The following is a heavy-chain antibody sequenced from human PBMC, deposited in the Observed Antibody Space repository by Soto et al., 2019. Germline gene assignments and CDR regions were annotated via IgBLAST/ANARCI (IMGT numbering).Heavy chain of an antibody. CDR1: GGTFSSYA. V-gene: IGHV1-69*13. CDR2: IIPIFGTA. CDR3: ARVKGRTTSPTDFYYYYYGMDV. J-gene: IGHJ6*02. D-gene: IGHD1-7*01. Sequence: ASVKVSCKASGGTFSSYAISWVRQAPGQGLEWMGGIIPIFGTANYAQKFQGRVTITADESTSTAYMELSSLRSEDTAVYYCARVKGRTTSPTDFYYYYYGMDVWGQGTTVTVSS.